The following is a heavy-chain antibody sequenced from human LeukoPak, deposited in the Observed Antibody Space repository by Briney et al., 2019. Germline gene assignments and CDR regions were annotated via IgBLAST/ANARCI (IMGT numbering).Heavy chain of an antibody. CDR1: GFTFGSYA. CDR2: ISSSGASK. V-gene: IGHV3-23*01. J-gene: IGHJ4*02. D-gene: IGHD1-26*01. Sequence: GGSLRLSCAASGFTFGSYAMGWVRRAPEKGLEWISAISSSGASKYYADSVKGRFTISRDNSKNTLYLQMNSLRAEDTAVYYCAKDPSGLELLGAYYFDYWGQGTLVTVSS. CDR3: AKDPSGLELLGAYYFDY.